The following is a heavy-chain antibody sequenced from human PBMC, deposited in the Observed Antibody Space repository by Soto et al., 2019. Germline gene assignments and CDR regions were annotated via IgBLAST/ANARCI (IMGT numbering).Heavy chain of an antibody. V-gene: IGHV3-72*01. CDR1: GFTFSDHY. D-gene: IGHD3-10*01. CDR3: TVWGSGNDFGAA. CDR2: SKKKADSYTT. Sequence: EVQLVESGGGLVQPGGSLRLSCAASGFTFSDHYMDWVRQAPGKGLEWVGRSKKKADSYTTEYAASVKGRLTISRDGSKNSLCLQMNSLKTEDTAVYYCTVWGSGNDFGAAWGQGILVTVSS. J-gene: IGHJ4*02.